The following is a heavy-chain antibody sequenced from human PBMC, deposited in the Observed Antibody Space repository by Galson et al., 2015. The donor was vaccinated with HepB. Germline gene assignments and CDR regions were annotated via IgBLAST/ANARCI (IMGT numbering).Heavy chain of an antibody. CDR1: GFTFSSYW. V-gene: IGHV3-7*01. D-gene: IGHD2-2*02. J-gene: IGHJ3*02. Sequence: SLRLSCAASGFTFSSYWMSWVRQAPGKGLEWVANIKQDGSEKYYVDSVKGRFTISRDNAKNSLYLQMNSLRAEDTAVYYCASNLVPAAIRVRFGAFDIWGQGTMVTVSS. CDR3: ASNLVPAAIRVRFGAFDI. CDR2: IKQDGSEK.